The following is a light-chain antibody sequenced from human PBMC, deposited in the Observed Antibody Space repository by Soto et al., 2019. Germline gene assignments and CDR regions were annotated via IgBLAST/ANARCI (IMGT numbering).Light chain of an antibody. CDR2: SNT. V-gene: IGLV1-47*02. CDR1: SSNIGSNY. J-gene: IGLJ1*01. CDR3: AAWDDSLSGYV. Sequence: QSVLTQPPSASGTPGQRVTISCSGSSSNIGSNYVYWYQQLPGTAPKLLIYSNTQRPSGVPDRFSGSKSVTSASLAISGLRSEDEADYYCAAWDDSLSGYVFGTGTKLTVL.